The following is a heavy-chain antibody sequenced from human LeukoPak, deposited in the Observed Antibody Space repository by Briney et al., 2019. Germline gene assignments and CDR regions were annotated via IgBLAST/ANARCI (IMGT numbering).Heavy chain of an antibody. Sequence: KSGGSLRLSCSASGFTFSGYDMNWVRQAPGKGLEWVSSISYLSSHVYYGDSVKGRFSISRDNAKNSLYLQMNSLGAEDTAIYYCGRAFPPLRTSSAGDLWGQGILVTVSS. CDR3: GRAFPPLRTSSAGDL. CDR1: GFTFSGYD. J-gene: IGHJ4*02. CDR2: ISYLSSHV. D-gene: IGHD3-16*01. V-gene: IGHV3-21*01.